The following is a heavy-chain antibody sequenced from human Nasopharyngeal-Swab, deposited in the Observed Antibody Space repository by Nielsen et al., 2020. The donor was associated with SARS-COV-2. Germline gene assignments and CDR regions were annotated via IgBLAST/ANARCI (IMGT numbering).Heavy chain of an antibody. J-gene: IGHJ4*02. CDR2: ISGSGGST. D-gene: IGHD6-19*01. V-gene: IGHV3-23*01. CDR3: AKDEALSGWLENFDY. CDR1: GFTFGSYA. Sequence: GESLKISCAASGFTFGSYAMSWVRQAPGKGLEWVSAISGSGGSTYYADSVKGRFTISRDNSKNTLYLQMNSLRAEDTAVYYCAKDEALSGWLENFDYWGQGTLVTVSS.